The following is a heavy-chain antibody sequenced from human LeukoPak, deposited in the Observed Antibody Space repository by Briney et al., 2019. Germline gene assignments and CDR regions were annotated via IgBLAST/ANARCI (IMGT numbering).Heavy chain of an antibody. CDR3: AKEPGKGYYDSSGYYEGGNYFDY. D-gene: IGHD3-22*01. CDR2: ISYDGSNK. CDR1: GFTFSNYA. V-gene: IGHV3-30-3*02. Sequence: TGGSLRLSCAASGFTFSNYAIHWVRQAPGKGLEWVAVISYDGSNKYYADSVKGRFTISRDNSKNTLYLQMNSLRAEDTAVYYCAKEPGKGYYDSSGYYEGGNYFDYWGQGTLVTVSS. J-gene: IGHJ4*02.